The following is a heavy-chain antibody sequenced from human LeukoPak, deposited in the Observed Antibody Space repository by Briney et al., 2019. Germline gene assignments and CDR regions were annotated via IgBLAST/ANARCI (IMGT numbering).Heavy chain of an antibody. V-gene: IGHV4-4*02. Sequence: SEALSLTCAVSGGSISSSNWWSWVRQPPGKGLEWIGEIYHSGSTNYNPSLKSRVTISVDKSKNQFSLKLSSVTAADTAVYYCARQRRRYYDSSGYYRDAFDIWGQGTMVTVSS. D-gene: IGHD3-22*01. J-gene: IGHJ3*02. CDR2: IYHSGST. CDR3: ARQRRRYYDSSGYYRDAFDI. CDR1: GGSISSSNW.